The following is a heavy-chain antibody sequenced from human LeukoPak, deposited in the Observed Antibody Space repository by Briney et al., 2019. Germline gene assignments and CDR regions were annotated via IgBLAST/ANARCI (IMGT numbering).Heavy chain of an antibody. CDR1: GGSISSSSYY. CDR2: IYYSGSI. J-gene: IGHJ6*02. V-gene: IGHV4-39*01. D-gene: IGHD6-13*01. CDR3: ARQNGRIAAAGTSYYYGMDV. Sequence: SETLSLTCTVSGGSISSSSYYWGWIRQPPGKGLEWIGSIYYSGSIYYNLSLKSRVTISVDTSKNQFSLKLSSVTAADTAVYYCARQNGRIAAAGTSYYYGMDVWGQGTTVTVSS.